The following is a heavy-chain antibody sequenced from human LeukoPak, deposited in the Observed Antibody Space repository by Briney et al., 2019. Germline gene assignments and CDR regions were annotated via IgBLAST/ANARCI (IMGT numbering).Heavy chain of an antibody. CDR3: ARDVYYDFWSGYYKDY. V-gene: IGHV3-7*01. Sequence: GGSLRLSCAASGFTFSSYSMSRVRQAPGKGLQWVANIKEDGSEKNYVDSVKGRFTISRDNAQNSVYLQMNSLRAEDTAVYYCARDVYYDFWSGYYKDYWGQGTLVTVSS. CDR2: IKEDGSEK. J-gene: IGHJ4*02. CDR1: GFTFSSYS. D-gene: IGHD3-3*01.